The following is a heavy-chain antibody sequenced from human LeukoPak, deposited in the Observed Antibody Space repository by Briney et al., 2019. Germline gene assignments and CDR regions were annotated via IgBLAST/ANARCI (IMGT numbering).Heavy chain of an antibody. J-gene: IGHJ3*02. D-gene: IGHD4-23*01. V-gene: IGHV4-61*02. CDR3: ARDLRGVVTAGAFDI. Sequence: SQTLSLTCSVSGGSISSGSYYWSWIRQPAGKRLEWIVRIYTSGSTNYNPSLKSRVSMSVDTSKNQFSLQLSSVTAADTAVYYCARDLRGVVTAGAFDIWGQGTMVTVSS. CDR2: IYTSGST. CDR1: GGSISSGSYY.